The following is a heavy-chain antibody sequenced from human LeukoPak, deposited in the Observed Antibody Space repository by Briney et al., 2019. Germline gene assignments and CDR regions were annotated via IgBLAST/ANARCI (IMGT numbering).Heavy chain of an antibody. CDR1: GGSISSYY. D-gene: IGHD2-21*02. J-gene: IGHJ5*02. V-gene: IGHV4-59*01. CDR2: IYYSGST. CDR3: ARDLGFCGGDCYSHNWFAP. Sequence: SETLSLTCTVSGGSISSYYWSWIRQPPGKGLEWIGYIYYSGSTNYNPSLKSRVTISVDTSKNQFSLKLSSVTAADTAVYYCARDLGFCGGDCYSHNWFAPWGQGTLVTVSS.